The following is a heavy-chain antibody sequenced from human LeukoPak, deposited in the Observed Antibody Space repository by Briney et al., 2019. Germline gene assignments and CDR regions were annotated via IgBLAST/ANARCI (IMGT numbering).Heavy chain of an antibody. D-gene: IGHD5-18*01. J-gene: IGHJ4*02. CDR2: IDPSDSEA. Sequence: GESLKISCKPSGYSFTSYWSGWVRQMPGKGLEWMGIIDPSDSEARYTPSFQGQVTISVDKSLTTAYLQWNSLKASDTAMYYCARQTAMGRSGDYWGQGTLVTVSS. CDR3: ARQTAMGRSGDY. CDR1: GYSFTSYW. V-gene: IGHV5-51*01.